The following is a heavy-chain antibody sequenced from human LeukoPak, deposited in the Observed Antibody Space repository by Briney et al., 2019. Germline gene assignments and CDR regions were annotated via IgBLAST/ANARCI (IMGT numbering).Heavy chain of an antibody. V-gene: IGHV4-59*08. J-gene: IGHJ4*02. Sequence: SETLSLTCSVSGVPISGYYWSWIRQPPGKGLEWIGSIHHSGRTNYTPPLKSRVTFSVDTSKHQFSLGLTSVTAADTAVYYCARQTPAASGQGLDYWGQGTLVTVSS. D-gene: IGHD6-13*01. CDR2: IHHSGRT. CDR3: ARQTPAASGQGLDY. CDR1: GVPISGYY.